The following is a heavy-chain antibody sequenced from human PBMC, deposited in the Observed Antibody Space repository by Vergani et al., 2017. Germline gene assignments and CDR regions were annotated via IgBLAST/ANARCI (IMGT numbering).Heavy chain of an antibody. J-gene: IGHJ4*02. CDR3: VYGSGSYYGADY. V-gene: IGHV5-10-1*03. D-gene: IGHD3-10*01. Sequence: EVQLVQSGAEVKKPGESLRISCKGSVYSFTSYWISWVRQMPGKGLEWMGRIDPSDSYTNYSPSFQGHVTISADKSISTAYLQWSSLKASDTAMYYCVYGSGSYYGADYWGQGTLVTVSS. CDR1: VYSFTSYW. CDR2: IDPSDSYT.